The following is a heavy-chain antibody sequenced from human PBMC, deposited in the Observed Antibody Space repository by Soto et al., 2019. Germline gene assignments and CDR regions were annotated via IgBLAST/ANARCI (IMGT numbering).Heavy chain of an antibody. CDR3: ARASPPIVPGNWFDL. V-gene: IGHV1-69*13. CDR2: IIPIFGTA. Sequence: SVKVSCKASGGTFSSYAISWLRQAPGQGLEWMGGIIPIFGTANYAQKFQGRVTITADESTSTAYMELSSLRSEDTAVYYCARASPPIVPGNWFDLWGQGALDIVSS. J-gene: IGHJ5*02. D-gene: IGHD2-2*01. CDR1: GGTFSSYA.